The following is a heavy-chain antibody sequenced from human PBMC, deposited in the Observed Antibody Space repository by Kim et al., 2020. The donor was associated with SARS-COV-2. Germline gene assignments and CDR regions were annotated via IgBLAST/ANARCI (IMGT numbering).Heavy chain of an antibody. J-gene: IGHJ6*02. D-gene: IGHD3-10*01. V-gene: IGHV4-34*01. CDR2: INHSGST. CDR1: GGSFSGYY. CDR3: ARPIWFGVRGMDV. Sequence: SETLSLTCAVYGGSFSGYYWSWIRQPPGKGLEWIGEINHSGSTNYNPSLKSRVTISVDTSKNQFSLKLSSVTAADTAVYYCARPIWFGVRGMDVWGQGTTVTVSS.